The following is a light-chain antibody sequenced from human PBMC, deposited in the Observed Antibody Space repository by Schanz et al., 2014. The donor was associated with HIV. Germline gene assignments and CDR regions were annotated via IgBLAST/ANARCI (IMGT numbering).Light chain of an antibody. V-gene: IGKV3-15*01. Sequence: EIVMTQSPATLSVSPGERATLSCRASQSISSNLAWYQQKFGQVPRLLIYGASTRATGIPARFSGSGSGTDFTLTISRLEPEDFAVYYCQQSGDSGGTFGGGTKVEIK. CDR1: QSISSN. CDR2: GAS. J-gene: IGKJ4*01. CDR3: QQSGDSGGT.